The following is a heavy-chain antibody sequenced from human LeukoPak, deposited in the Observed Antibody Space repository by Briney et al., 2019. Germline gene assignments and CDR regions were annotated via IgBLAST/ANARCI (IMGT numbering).Heavy chain of an antibody. J-gene: IGHJ3*02. CDR1: GFTFSSYE. Sequence: GGSLRLSCAASGFTFSSYEMNWVRQAPGKGLEWVSYISSSGSTIYYADSVKGRFTISRDNAKNSLYLQMNSLRAEDTAVYYCAGLLLSPDAFDIWGQGTMVTVSS. CDR2: ISSSGSTI. V-gene: IGHV3-48*03. D-gene: IGHD2-15*01. CDR3: AGLLLSPDAFDI.